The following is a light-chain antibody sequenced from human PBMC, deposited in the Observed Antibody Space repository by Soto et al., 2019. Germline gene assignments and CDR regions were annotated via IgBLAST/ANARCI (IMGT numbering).Light chain of an antibody. V-gene: IGKV2-28*01. CDR3: MQSLQTPWT. Sequence: DIVMTQSPLSLPVTPGEPVSISCRSSQSLLHSNRYNSLDWYLQKPGQSPQLLIYLGSNRASGVPARFSGSGSGTDFTLKISSVEAEDVGVYYCMQSLQTPWTFGQGTKVEIK. CDR1: QSLLHSNRYNS. CDR2: LGS. J-gene: IGKJ1*01.